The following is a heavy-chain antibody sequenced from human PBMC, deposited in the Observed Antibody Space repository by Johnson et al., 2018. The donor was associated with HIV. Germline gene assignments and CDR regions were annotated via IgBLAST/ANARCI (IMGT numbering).Heavy chain of an antibody. V-gene: IGHV3-23*04. CDR3: ANFRYSSSPDALDI. J-gene: IGHJ3*02. CDR2: ISGSGVST. D-gene: IGHD6-6*01. Sequence: VQLVESGGGLVKPGGSLRLSCAASGFSFSDYYMNWIRQAPWKGLEWVSGISGSGVSTYYADSVKGRFSISRDNSKNTVYLQMNSLRADDTALYYCANFRYSSSPDALDIWGQGTLVTVSS. CDR1: GFSFSDYY.